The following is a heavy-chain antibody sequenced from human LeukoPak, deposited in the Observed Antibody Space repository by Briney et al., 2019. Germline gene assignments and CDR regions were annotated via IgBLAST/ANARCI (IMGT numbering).Heavy chain of an antibody. CDR1: GGTFSSYA. D-gene: IGHD6-13*01. Sequence: GASVKVSCKASGGTFSSYAISWVRQAPGQGLEWMGRIIPIFGTANYAQKLQGRVTITADKSTSTAYMELSSLRSEDTVVYYCARDHPQQLVDVGDYWGQGTLVTVSS. V-gene: IGHV1-69*06. CDR3: ARDHPQQLVDVGDY. J-gene: IGHJ4*02. CDR2: IIPIFGTA.